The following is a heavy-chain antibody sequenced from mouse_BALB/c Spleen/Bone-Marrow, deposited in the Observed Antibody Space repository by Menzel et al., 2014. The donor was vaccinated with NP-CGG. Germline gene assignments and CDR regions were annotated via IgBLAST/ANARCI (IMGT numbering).Heavy chain of an antibody. CDR2: IYPGDGDT. CDR3: ASPYGNYDAMDY. D-gene: IGHD2-1*01. Sequence: VKLVESGAELARPGASVKLSCKASGYTFTSYWMQWVKPRPGQGLEWIGAIYPGDGDTRYTQKFRGKATLTADKSSNTAYMQLSSLTSEDSAVYFCASPYGNYDAMDYWGQGTSVTVSS. CDR1: GYTFTSYW. J-gene: IGHJ4*01. V-gene: IGHV1-87*01.